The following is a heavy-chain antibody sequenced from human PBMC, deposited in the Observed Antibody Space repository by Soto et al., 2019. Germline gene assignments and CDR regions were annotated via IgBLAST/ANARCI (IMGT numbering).Heavy chain of an antibody. CDR3: AITKRITIFGVVIGSSWFDP. D-gene: IGHD3-3*01. Sequence: QVQLVQSGAEVKKPGSSVKVSCKASGGTFSSYAISWVRQAPGQGLEWMGGIIPIFGTANYAQKFQGRVTIPADESTSTAYMELSSLRSEDTAVYYCAITKRITIFGVVIGSSWFDPWGQGTLVTVSS. V-gene: IGHV1-69*01. J-gene: IGHJ5*02. CDR2: IIPIFGTA. CDR1: GGTFSSYA.